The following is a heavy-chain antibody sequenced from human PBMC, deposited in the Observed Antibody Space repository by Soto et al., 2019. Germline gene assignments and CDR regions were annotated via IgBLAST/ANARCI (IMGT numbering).Heavy chain of an antibody. Sequence: SATLSLTCYVSRSAITRGYYWGWIRQPPGKGLEWIGSIHHTGVTSDNPSLKSRVSLSVDTSKNQFSLGLRSVTAADTAVDYCARDDSFVNMCRDAWGQGTLVTVSP. CDR3: ARDDSFVNMCRDA. J-gene: IGHJ5*02. CDR1: RSAITRGYY. V-gene: IGHV4-38-2*02. CDR2: IHHTGVT. D-gene: IGHD5-18*01.